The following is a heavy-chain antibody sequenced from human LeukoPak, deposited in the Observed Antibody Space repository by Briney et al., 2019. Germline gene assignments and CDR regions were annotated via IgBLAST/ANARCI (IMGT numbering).Heavy chain of an antibody. D-gene: IGHD1-7*01. V-gene: IGHV3-30*02. CDR3: ARMNYVSTGGGPPFAY. CDR2: IRYDGSNK. J-gene: IGHJ4*02. Sequence: GGSLRLSCAASGFTFSSYGMHWVRQAPGKGLEWVAFIRYDGSNKYYADSVKGRFTISRDNAKNSLFLQMNSLRAEDTAVYYGARMNYVSTGGGPPFAYGGKGPLVTVPS. CDR1: GFTFSSYG.